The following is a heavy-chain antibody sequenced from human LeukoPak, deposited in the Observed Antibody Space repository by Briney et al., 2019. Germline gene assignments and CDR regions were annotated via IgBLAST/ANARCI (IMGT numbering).Heavy chain of an antibody. V-gene: IGHV3-53*01. J-gene: IGHJ4*02. CDR1: EFTVSSNY. Sequence: GGSLRLSCAASEFTVSSNYMSWVRQAPGKGLEWVSVIYSGGSTYYADSVKGRFTISRDNSKNTLYLQMNSLRAEDTAVYYCARSLSGLYNSSWYYFDYWGQGTLVTVSS. CDR3: ARSLSGLYNSSWYYFDY. CDR2: IYSGGST. D-gene: IGHD6-13*01.